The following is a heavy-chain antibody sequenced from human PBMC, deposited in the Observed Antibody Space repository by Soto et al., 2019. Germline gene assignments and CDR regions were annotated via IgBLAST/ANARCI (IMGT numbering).Heavy chain of an antibody. CDR1: GYIFISYG. Sequence: QVQLVQSGAEVKKPGASVKVSCKASGYIFISYGINWVRQAPGQGLEWMGWISAYNGNTNYAQKLQGRVTMTTDTSTSTAYMELRSLRSDDTAVYYCSRSPPLVGATLSYRGYYQYGMDVWGQGTTVTVSS. CDR2: ISAYNGNT. CDR3: SRSPPLVGATLSYRGYYQYGMDV. J-gene: IGHJ6*02. D-gene: IGHD1-26*01. V-gene: IGHV1-18*01.